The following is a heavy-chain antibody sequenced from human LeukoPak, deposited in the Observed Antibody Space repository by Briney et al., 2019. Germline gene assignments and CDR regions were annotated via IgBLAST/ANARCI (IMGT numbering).Heavy chain of an antibody. V-gene: IGHV3-30-3*01. CDR3: ARVDCSGGSCYLRPFDY. D-gene: IGHD2-15*01. Sequence: PGRSLRLSCAASGFTFSSYALHWVRQAPGKGLEWVAVISYDGSNKYYADSVKGRFTISRDNSKNTLYLQMNSLRAEDTAEYYCARVDCSGGSCYLRPFDYWGQGTLVTVSS. CDR2: ISYDGSNK. CDR1: GFTFSSYA. J-gene: IGHJ4*02.